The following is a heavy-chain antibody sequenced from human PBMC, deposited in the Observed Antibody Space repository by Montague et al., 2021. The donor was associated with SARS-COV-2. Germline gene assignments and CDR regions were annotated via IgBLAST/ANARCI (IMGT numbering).Heavy chain of an antibody. CDR3: VRGGTMTVVVFDY. D-gene: IGHD3-22*01. CDR1: GDSISNSNW. V-gene: IGHV4-4*02. CDR2: IFRSGDS. Sequence: SETLSLTCTVSGDSISNSNWWTWVRQSPGRGLEWIGEIFRSGDSNYNPSLKSRVTMSVDTSRNQLSLSLSNVTAADTAIYYCVRGGTMTVVVFDYWGQGTLVTVSS. J-gene: IGHJ4*02.